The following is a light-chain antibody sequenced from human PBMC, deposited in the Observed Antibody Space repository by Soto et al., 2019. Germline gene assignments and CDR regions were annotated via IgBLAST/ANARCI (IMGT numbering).Light chain of an antibody. CDR3: QQYNNWPPLT. CDR1: QSVSTK. CDR2: GAS. J-gene: IGKJ4*01. Sequence: EVVMTQSPATLSVSAGETVTLSCRASQSVSTKLAWYQQKPGLAPRLLIFGASTRDTGVPARFSGSGSGTEFTLTISSLQSEDFARDYCQQYNNWPPLTFGGGTKVEIK. V-gene: IGKV3-15*01.